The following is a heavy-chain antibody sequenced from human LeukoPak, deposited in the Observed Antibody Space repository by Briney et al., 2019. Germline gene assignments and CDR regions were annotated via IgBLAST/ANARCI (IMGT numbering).Heavy chain of an antibody. J-gene: IGHJ5*02. CDR3: ARTPYYDSSGSNWFDP. CDR2: IYHSGST. CDR1: GGSISSSNW. D-gene: IGHD3-22*01. V-gene: IGHV4-4*02. Sequence: PSETLSLTCAVSGGSISSSNWWSWVRQPPGKGLEWIGEIYHSGSTSYNPSLKSRVTISVDKSKNQFSLKLSSVTAVDTAVYYCARTPYYDSSGSNWFDPWGQGTLVTVSS.